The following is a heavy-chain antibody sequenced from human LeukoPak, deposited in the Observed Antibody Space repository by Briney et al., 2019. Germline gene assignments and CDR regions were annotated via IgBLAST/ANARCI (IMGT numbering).Heavy chain of an antibody. CDR1: GYTFTAYY. CDR2: INPNSGGT. CDR3: ARDSSGSRTLDY. V-gene: IGHV1-2*02. D-gene: IGHD6-19*01. Sequence: DPVKACCTASGYTFTAYYVHWMRQPSGQGLEWMGWINPNSGGTNYAQKFQGRVTMTRDTSISTAYMELTSLISDDTAVYYCARDSSGSRTLDYWGQATMVVDSS. J-gene: IGHJ4*02.